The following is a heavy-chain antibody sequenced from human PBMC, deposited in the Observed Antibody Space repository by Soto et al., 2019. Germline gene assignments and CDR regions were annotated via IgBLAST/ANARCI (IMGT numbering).Heavy chain of an antibody. CDR2: ISAYNGNT. V-gene: IGHV1-18*01. D-gene: IGHD3-3*01. CDR3: ARDYDFWSGYRYTVYYYYGMDV. CDR1: GYTFTSYG. J-gene: IGHJ6*02. Sequence: ASVKVSCKASGYTFTSYGISWVRQAPGQGLERIGWISAYNGNTNYAQKLQGRVTMTTDTSTSTAYMELRSLRSDDTAVYYCARDYDFWSGYRYTVYYYYGMDVWGQGTTVTVSS.